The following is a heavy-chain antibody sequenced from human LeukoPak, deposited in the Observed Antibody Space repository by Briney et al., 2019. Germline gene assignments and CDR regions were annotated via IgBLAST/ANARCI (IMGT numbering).Heavy chain of an antibody. CDR2: ISSSSSYI. CDR3: ARAVYGFDAFDI. J-gene: IGHJ3*02. V-gene: IGHV3-21*01. Sequence: GGSLRLSCAPSGFTFSSYSMNWVRQAPGKGLEWVSSISSSSSYIYYADSVKGRFTISRDNAKNSLYLQMNSLRAEDTAVYCCARAVYGFDAFDIWGQGPMVTVSS. D-gene: IGHD4-17*01. CDR1: GFTFSSYS.